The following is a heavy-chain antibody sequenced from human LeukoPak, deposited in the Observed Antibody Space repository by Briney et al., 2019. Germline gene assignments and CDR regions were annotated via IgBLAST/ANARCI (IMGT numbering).Heavy chain of an antibody. CDR2: IYHSGST. D-gene: IGHD3-10*01. V-gene: IGHV4-4*02. CDR1: GGSISSSNW. CDR3: ARGGALGGYYSSPIHTEIDY. Sequence: SGTLSLTCAVSGGSISSSNWWSWVRPPPGKGLEWIGEIYHSGSTNYNPSLKSRVTISVDTSKSQFSLKLSSVTAADTAVYFCARGGALGGYYSSPIHTEIDYWGQGTLVTVSS. J-gene: IGHJ4*02.